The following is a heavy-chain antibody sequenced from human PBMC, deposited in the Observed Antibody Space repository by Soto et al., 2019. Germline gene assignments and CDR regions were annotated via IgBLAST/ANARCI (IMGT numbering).Heavy chain of an antibody. D-gene: IGHD5-12*01. CDR1: GGSISSYY. V-gene: IGHV4-59*01. CDR3: ARARKYSGYDYRAYYFDY. Sequence: PSETLSLTCTVSGGSISSYYWSWIRQPPGKGLEWIGYIYYSGSTNYNPSLKSRVTISVDTSKNQFSLKLSSVTAADTAVYYCARARKYSGYDYRAYYFDYWGQGTLVTVSS. CDR2: IYYSGST. J-gene: IGHJ4*02.